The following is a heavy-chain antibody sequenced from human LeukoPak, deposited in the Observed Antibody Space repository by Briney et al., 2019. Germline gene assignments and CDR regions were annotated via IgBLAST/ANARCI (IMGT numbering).Heavy chain of an antibody. Sequence: ASVKVSCKVSGYTLTELSMHWVRQAPGKGLEWMGGFDPEDGETIYAQKFQGRVTMTEDTSTDTAYMELSSLRSEDTAVYYCATGPKWELLFDYWGQGTLVTVSS. CDR3: ATGPKWELLFDY. CDR2: FDPEDGET. V-gene: IGHV1-24*01. CDR1: GYTLTELS. D-gene: IGHD1-26*01. J-gene: IGHJ4*02.